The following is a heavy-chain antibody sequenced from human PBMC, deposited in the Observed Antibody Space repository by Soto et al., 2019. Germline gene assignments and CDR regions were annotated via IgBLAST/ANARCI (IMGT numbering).Heavy chain of an antibody. CDR1: AYNFTSYA. J-gene: IGHJ6*02. Sequence: ASVKVSCKASAYNFTSYAMHWVRQAPGQRLEWMGWINAGNGNTKYSQKFQGRVTITRDTSASTAYMELSSLRSEDTAVYYCARRGVRYGARPGEYYYYGMDVWGQGTTVTVSS. V-gene: IGHV1-3*01. D-gene: IGHD6-6*01. CDR2: INAGNGNT. CDR3: ARRGVRYGARPGEYYYYGMDV.